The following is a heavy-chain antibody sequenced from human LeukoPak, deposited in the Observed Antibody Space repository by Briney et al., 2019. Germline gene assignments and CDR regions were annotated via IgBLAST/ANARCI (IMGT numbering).Heavy chain of an antibody. D-gene: IGHD4-17*01. CDR3: ARSYGDQGY. Sequence: VWSLRLSCAASGFTFSSYAMSWVRQAPGKGLGWVSVISGSGGSTYYADSVKGRFTISRGNSKNTLYLQMNSLRAEDTAVYYCARSYGDQGYWGQGTLVTVSS. V-gene: IGHV3-23*01. CDR1: GFTFSSYA. CDR2: ISGSGGST. J-gene: IGHJ4*02.